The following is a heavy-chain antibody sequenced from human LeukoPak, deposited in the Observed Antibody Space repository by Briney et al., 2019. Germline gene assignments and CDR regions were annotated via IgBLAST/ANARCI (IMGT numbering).Heavy chain of an antibody. J-gene: IGHJ3*02. CDR1: GGSISSSGYF. CDR3: ARVARDAFDI. V-gene: IGHV4-39*01. Sequence: SETLSLTCTVSGGSISSSGYFWDWIRQPPGKDLEWIGSIYYTGSTYNNPSLKSRVTISVDTSKNQFSLKLSSVTAADTAVYYCARVARDAFDIWGQGTMVTVSS. CDR2: IYYTGST.